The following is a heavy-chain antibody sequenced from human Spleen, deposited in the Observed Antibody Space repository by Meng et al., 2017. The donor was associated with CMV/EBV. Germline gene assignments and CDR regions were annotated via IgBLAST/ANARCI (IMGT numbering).Heavy chain of an antibody. CDR2: VYYTGSI. CDR3: ARVGKMTTITGDYYYGVDV. D-gene: IGHD5-24*01. V-gene: IGHV4-59*12. CDR1: GGSISSYY. J-gene: IGHJ6*02. Sequence: SETLSLTCTVSGGSISSYYWSWIRQPPGKGLEWIGYVYYTGSINYNPSLKSRVTISVDTSKNQFSLRLTSVTAADTAVYYCARVGKMTTITGDYYYGVDVWGHGTTVTVS.